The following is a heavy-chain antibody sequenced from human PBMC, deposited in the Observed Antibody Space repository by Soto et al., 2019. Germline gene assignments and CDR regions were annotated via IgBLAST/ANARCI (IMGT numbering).Heavy chain of an antibody. CDR3: ARLYCISTSCYGAFDI. Sequence: PVEPLKVSYKGSGYSLTSHGIGWVRQMPGKGLEWMGIIYPGDSDTRYSPSFQGQVTISADKSISTAYLQWSSLKASDTAMYYCARLYCISTSCYGAFDIWGQGTMVTVSS. D-gene: IGHD2-2*01. CDR1: GYSLTSHG. CDR2: IYPGDSDT. V-gene: IGHV5-51*01. J-gene: IGHJ3*02.